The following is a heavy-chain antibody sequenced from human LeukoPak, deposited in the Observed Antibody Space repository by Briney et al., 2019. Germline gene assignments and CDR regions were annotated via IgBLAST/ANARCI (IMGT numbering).Heavy chain of an antibody. V-gene: IGHV4-61*02. J-gene: IGHJ4*02. CDR1: GRSISSGIYY. CDR2: IYTSGGT. D-gene: IGHD5-18*01. CDR3: ARGGYSYGYLY. Sequence: SQTLSLTCTVSGRSISSGIYYWSWIRQPAGKGLEWIGRIYTSGGTNYNPSLKSRVTISVDTSKNQFSLKLSSVTAADTAVYYCARGGYSYGYLYWGQGTLVSVSS.